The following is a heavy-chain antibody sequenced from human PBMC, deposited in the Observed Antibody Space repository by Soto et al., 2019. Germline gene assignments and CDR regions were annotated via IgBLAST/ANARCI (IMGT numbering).Heavy chain of an antibody. V-gene: IGHV1-18*01. CDR1: GYTFASSG. CDR3: ARELSSSYDAFDI. J-gene: IGHJ3*02. D-gene: IGHD6-13*01. Sequence: GASVEVSCKASGYTFASSGISWVRQAPGQGLEWMGWISAYNGNTNYAQKLQGRVTMTTDTSTSTAYMELRSLRSDDTAVYYCARELSSSYDAFDIWGQGTMVTVSS. CDR2: ISAYNGNT.